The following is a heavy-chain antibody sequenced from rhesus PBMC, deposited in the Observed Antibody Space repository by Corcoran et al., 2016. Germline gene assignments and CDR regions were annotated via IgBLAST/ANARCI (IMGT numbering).Heavy chain of an antibody. CDR2: IYGSGGST. J-gene: IGHJ5-2*02. CDR3: ARGSTQESLDV. CDR1: GGSISSNY. V-gene: IGHV4-160*01. D-gene: IGHD2-39*02. Sequence: QVQLQESGPGLVKPSATLSLTCAVSGGSISSNYWSWIRQAPGKGLEWIGRIYGSGGSTADNPSLKSRVTISTATSKNQFSLKLSFVTAADTAVYYCARGSTQESLDVWGRGVLVTVSS.